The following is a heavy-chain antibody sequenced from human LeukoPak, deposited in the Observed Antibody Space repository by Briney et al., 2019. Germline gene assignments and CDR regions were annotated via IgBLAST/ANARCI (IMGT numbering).Heavy chain of an antibody. D-gene: IGHD3-22*01. CDR3: ARVPYHYDSSGYYAGAFDI. CDR1: GGSFSCYY. CDR2: INHSGST. Sequence: SETLSLTCAVYGGSFSCYYWSWIRQPPGKGLEWIGEINHSGSTNYNPSLKSRVTISVDTSKNQFSLKLSSVTAADTAVYYCARVPYHYDSSGYYAGAFDIWGQGTMVTVSS. J-gene: IGHJ3*02. V-gene: IGHV4-34*01.